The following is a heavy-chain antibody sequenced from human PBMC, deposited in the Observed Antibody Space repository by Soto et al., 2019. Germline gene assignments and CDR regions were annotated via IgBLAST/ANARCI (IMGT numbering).Heavy chain of an antibody. CDR2: IYYSGST. D-gene: IGHD3-10*01. V-gene: IGHV4-39*01. Sequence: SETLSLTCTVSGGSISSSSYYWGWIRQPPGKGLEWIGSIYYSGSTYYNPSLKSRVTMSVDTSKSQFSLKLSSVTAADTAVYYCANMAYLYYYMDVWGKGTTVTVSS. J-gene: IGHJ6*03. CDR3: ANMAYLYYYMDV. CDR1: GGSISSSSYY.